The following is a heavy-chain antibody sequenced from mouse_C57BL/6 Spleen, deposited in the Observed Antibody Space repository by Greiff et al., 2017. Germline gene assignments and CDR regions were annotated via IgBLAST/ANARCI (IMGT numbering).Heavy chain of an antibody. Sequence: QVQLQQSGPELVKPGASVKISCKASGYAFSSSWMNWVKQRPGKGLEWIGRIYPGDGDTNYNGKFKGKATLTADKSSSTAYMQLSSLTSEDSAVYFCTRWDMGRFYFDYWGQGTTLTVSS. CDR1: GYAFSSSW. D-gene: IGHD4-1*01. CDR3: TRWDMGRFYFDY. J-gene: IGHJ2*01. CDR2: IYPGDGDT. V-gene: IGHV1-82*01.